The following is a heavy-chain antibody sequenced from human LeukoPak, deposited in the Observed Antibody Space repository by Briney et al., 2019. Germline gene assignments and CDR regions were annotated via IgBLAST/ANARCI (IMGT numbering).Heavy chain of an antibody. D-gene: IGHD6-13*01. V-gene: IGHV5-51*01. CDR1: GYSITSYW. Sequence: GESLKISCKGSGYSITSYWIGWVRQMPGKGLEWMGIIYPGDSDTRYSPSFEGQVTISADMSIRTAYLQWSSLKASDTAMYYCARRIAGAGSDYWGQGTLVTVSS. CDR2: IYPGDSDT. J-gene: IGHJ4*02. CDR3: ARRIAGAGSDY.